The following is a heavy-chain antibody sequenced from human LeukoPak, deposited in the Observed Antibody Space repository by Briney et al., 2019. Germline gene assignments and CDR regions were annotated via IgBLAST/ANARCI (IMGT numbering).Heavy chain of an antibody. CDR1: GGSISSYY. J-gene: IGHJ6*02. CDR3: ARDKRAGGMDV. V-gene: IGHV4-59*01. D-gene: IGHD6-25*01. Sequence: SETLSLTCTVSGGSISSYYWSWIRQPPGKGLEWIGYIYYSGSTNYNPSLKSRVTISVDTSKNQFSLKLSSVTAADTAVYYCARDKRAGGMDVWGQGTTVTVSS. CDR2: IYYSGST.